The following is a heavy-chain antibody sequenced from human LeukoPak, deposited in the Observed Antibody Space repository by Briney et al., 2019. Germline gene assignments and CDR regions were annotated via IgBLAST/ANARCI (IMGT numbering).Heavy chain of an antibody. V-gene: IGHV3-66*01. CDR3: ARINGVDTAMVFYYYGMDV. D-gene: IGHD5-18*01. CDR1: GFTVSSNY. CDR2: IYSGGST. Sequence: GGSLRLSCAASGFTVSSNYMSWVRQAPGKGLEWVSVIYSGGSTYYADSVKGRFTISRDNSKNTLYLQMNSLRAEDTAVYYCARINGVDTAMVFYYYGMDVWGQGTTVTVSS. J-gene: IGHJ6*02.